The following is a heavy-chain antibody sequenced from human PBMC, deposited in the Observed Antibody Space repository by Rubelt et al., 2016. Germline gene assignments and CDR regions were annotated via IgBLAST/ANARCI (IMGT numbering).Heavy chain of an antibody. V-gene: IGHV4-39*01. CDR2: IYYSGST. Sequence: QLQLQESGPGLVKPSETLSLTCTVSGASISSSSYYWAWLRQPPGKGLEWIGTIYYSGSTYYNPSLKSRVTISLDTSKNQFSLKVSTVTAAETAVYYCASRTYSSSPFDPWGQGSLVTVSS. CDR1: GASISSSSYY. CDR3: ASRTYSSSPFDP. J-gene: IGHJ5*02. D-gene: IGHD6-13*01.